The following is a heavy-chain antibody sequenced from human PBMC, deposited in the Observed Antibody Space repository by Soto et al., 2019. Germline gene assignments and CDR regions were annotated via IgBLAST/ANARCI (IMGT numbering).Heavy chain of an antibody. Sequence: EVQLLDSGGGLVQPGGSLRLSCAASGLTFPVYAMSWVRQAPGEGLQWVSSIDGSAGSTYYADSVKGRFTISRDNSRNTQYLQLKSPRAEDTAVYYCAKNLLGGAYHEGYFDSWGQATRVTVSS. CDR2: IDGSAGST. J-gene: IGHJ4*02. D-gene: IGHD2-8*02. CDR1: GLTFPVYA. V-gene: IGHV3-23*01. CDR3: AKNLLGGAYHEGYFDS.